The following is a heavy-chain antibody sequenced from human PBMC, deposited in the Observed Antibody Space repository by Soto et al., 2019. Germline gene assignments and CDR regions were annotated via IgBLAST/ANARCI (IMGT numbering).Heavy chain of an antibody. Sequence: QVQLVESGGGVVQPGRSLRLSCAASGFTFSSYGMHWVRQAPGKGLEWVAVISYDGSNKYYADSVKGRFTISRDNSKNPLYLKMNSLRAEDTAVYYCAKETYSGPLDYWGQGTLVTVSS. J-gene: IGHJ4*02. CDR3: AKETYSGPLDY. V-gene: IGHV3-30*18. CDR1: GFTFSSYG. D-gene: IGHD2-15*01. CDR2: ISYDGSNK.